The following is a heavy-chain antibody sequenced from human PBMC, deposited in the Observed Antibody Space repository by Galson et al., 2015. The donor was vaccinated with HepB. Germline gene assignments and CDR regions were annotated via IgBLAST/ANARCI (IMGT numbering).Heavy chain of an antibody. J-gene: IGHJ4*02. CDR3: AISLSSGWGDFDY. Sequence: SVKVSCKASEYTFTDYYIHWVRQAPVQGLEWMGRIDPKSGGTNYAQNFQGRVTMTRDTSISTAYMELTRLKSDDTAVYYCAISLSSGWGDFDYWGQGTLVTVSS. CDR1: EYTFTDYY. V-gene: IGHV1-2*06. D-gene: IGHD6-19*01. CDR2: IDPKSGGT.